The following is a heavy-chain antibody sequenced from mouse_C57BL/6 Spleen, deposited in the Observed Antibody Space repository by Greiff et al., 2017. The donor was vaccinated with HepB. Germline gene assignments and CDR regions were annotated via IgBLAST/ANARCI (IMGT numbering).Heavy chain of an antibody. J-gene: IGHJ3*01. V-gene: IGHV1-22*01. CDR3: ARGYYYGSSRAWFAY. CDR2: INPNNGGT. CDR1: GYTFTDYN. D-gene: IGHD1-1*01. Sequence: EVQLQQSGPELVKPGASVKMSCKASGYTFTDYNMHWVKQSHGKSLEWIGYINPNNGGTSYNQKFKGKATLTVNKSSSTAYMELRSLTSEDSAVYYGARGYYYGSSRAWFAYWGQGTLVTVSA.